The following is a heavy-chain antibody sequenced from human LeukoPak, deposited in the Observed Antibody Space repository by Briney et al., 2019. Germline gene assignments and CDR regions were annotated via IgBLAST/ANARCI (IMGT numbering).Heavy chain of an antibody. J-gene: IGHJ4*02. Sequence: ASVKVPCKASGYTYTDYYIHWVRQAPGQGLEWMGWIHPNTGGTYFAQNFQGRVTMTVDTSISTAYMELSRLTSDDTAVYYCAGPTTTVVSIYWGQGTLVSVSS. V-gene: IGHV1-2*02. CDR1: GYTYTDYY. D-gene: IGHD4-23*01. CDR2: IHPNTGGT. CDR3: AGPTTTVVSIY.